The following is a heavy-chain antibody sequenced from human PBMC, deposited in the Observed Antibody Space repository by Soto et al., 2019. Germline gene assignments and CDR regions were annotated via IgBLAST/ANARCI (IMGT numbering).Heavy chain of an antibody. CDR2: ISGSGGNT. CDR1: GFTFSGYA. D-gene: IGHD3-3*01. Sequence: GGSLRLSCAASGFTFSGYAMSWVRQAPGKGLEWVSAISGSGGNTYYADSVKGRFTISRDNAKNSLYLQMNSLRADDTAVYYCTRRFSDYWGQGTLVTVSS. V-gene: IGHV3-23*01. J-gene: IGHJ4*02. CDR3: TRRFSDY.